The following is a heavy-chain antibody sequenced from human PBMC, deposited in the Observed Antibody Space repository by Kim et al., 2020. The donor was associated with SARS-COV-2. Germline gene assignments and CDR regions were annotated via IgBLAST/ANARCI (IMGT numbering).Heavy chain of an antibody. V-gene: IGHV4-59*01. J-gene: IGHJ6*02. CDR3: ARAITWPYYYYGMDV. Sequence: SETLSLTCTVSGGSISSYYWSWIRQPPGKGLECIGYIYYSGSTNYNPSLKSRVTISVDTSKNQFSLKLSSVTAADTAVYYCARAITWPYYYYGMDVWGQGTTVTVSS. D-gene: IGHD3-10*01. CDR2: IYYSGST. CDR1: GGSISSYY.